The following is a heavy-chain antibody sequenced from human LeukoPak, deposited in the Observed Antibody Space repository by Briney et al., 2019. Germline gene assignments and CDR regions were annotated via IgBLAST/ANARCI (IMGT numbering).Heavy chain of an antibody. V-gene: IGHV1-18*01. CDR3: ARGSSIAARRRWDWFDP. Sequence: ASVKVSCKASGYTFTSYGISWVRQAPGQGLEWMGWISAYNGNTNYAQKLQGRVTMTRDTSISTAYMELSRLRSDDTAVYYCARGSSIAARRRWDWFDPWGQGTLVIVSS. CDR2: ISAYNGNT. CDR1: GYTFTSYG. D-gene: IGHD6-6*01. J-gene: IGHJ5*02.